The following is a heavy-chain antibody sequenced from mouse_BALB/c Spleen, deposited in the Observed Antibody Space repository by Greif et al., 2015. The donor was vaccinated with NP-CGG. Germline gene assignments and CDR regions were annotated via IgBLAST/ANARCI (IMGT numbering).Heavy chain of an antibody. CDR3: ARGGGNYDY. J-gene: IGHJ2*01. Sequence: EVKLVESGGGLVQPGGSLKLSCAASGFTFSSYGMSWVRQTPDKRLELVATINSNGGSTYYPDSVKGRFTISRDNAKNTLYLQMSRLKSEDTAMYYCARGGGNYDYWGQGTTLTVSS. V-gene: IGHV5-6-3*01. CDR1: GFTFSSYG. CDR2: INSNGGST.